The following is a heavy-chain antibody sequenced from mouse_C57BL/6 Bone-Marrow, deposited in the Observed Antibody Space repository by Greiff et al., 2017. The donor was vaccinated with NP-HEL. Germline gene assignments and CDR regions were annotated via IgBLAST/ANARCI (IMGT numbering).Heavy chain of an antibody. D-gene: IGHD1-1*01. Sequence: EVQLQQSGPVLVKPGASVKMSCKASGYTFTDYYMNWVKQSHGKSLEWIGVINPYNGGTSYNQKFKGKATLTVDKSSSTAYMELNSLTSEDSAVDYCASYYYGSSPYAMDYWGQGTSVTVSS. CDR2: INPYNGGT. CDR1: GYTFTDYY. J-gene: IGHJ4*01. CDR3: ASYYYGSSPYAMDY. V-gene: IGHV1-19*01.